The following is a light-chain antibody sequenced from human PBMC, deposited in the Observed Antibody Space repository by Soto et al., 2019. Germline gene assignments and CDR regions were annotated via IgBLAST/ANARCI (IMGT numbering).Light chain of an antibody. CDR1: QSVDSSS. CDR3: QKFGRPFT. V-gene: IGKV3-20*01. Sequence: EIVLTQSPGTLSLSPGERATLSCRASQSVDSSSLAWYQQKPGQAPRLLIYGASSRATVIPDRFSGSGSGSDFTLTIIRLEHEDFALYYCQKFGRPFTFGPGTKVDIK. CDR2: GAS. J-gene: IGKJ3*01.